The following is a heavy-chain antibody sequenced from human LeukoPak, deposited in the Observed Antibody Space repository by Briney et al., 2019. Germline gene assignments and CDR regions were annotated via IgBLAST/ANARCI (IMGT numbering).Heavy chain of an antibody. D-gene: IGHD3-16*01. CDR2: INPGGRST. CDR3: ARDGGGVSAPGGY. J-gene: IGHJ4*02. CDR1: GYTFTSYY. Sequence: ASVKVSCKASGYTFTSYYMHWVRQAPGQGLEWMGIINPGGRSTTYAQKFQGRVTLTRDTSTSTVYMELSSLRSEDTAVYYCARDGGGVSAPGGYCGQGTLVIVSS. V-gene: IGHV1-46*01.